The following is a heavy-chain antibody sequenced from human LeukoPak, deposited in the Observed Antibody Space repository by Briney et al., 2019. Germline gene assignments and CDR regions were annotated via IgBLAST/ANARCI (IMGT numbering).Heavy chain of an antibody. Sequence: GGSLRLSCAASGFTFSSYGMHWVRQAPGKGLEWVAVISYDGSNKYYADSVKGRFTISRDNSKNTLYLQMNSLRAEDTAVYYCAKASGGLWFGSNGDAFDIWGQGTMVTVSS. CDR2: ISYDGSNK. D-gene: IGHD3-10*01. CDR1: GFTFSSYG. CDR3: AKASGGLWFGSNGDAFDI. J-gene: IGHJ3*02. V-gene: IGHV3-30*18.